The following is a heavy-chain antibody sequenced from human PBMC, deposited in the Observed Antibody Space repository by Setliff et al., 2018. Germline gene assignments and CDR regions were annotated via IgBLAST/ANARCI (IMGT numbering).Heavy chain of an antibody. CDR1: GGSISSYY. Sequence: PSETLSLTCTVSGGSISSYYWSWIRQPPGKGLEWIGYIYYSGSTNYNPSLKSRVTISVDTSKNQFSLKLSSVTAADTAVYYCARLTRGWYFDYWGQGTRVTVSS. V-gene: IGHV4-59*01. CDR2: IYYSGST. D-gene: IGHD2-15*01. CDR3: ARLTRGWYFDY. J-gene: IGHJ4*02.